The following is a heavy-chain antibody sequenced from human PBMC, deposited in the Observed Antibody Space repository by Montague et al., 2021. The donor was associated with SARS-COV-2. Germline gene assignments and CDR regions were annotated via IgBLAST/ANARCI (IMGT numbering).Heavy chain of an antibody. V-gene: IGHV4-34*01. D-gene: IGHD5-12*01. J-gene: IGHJ4*01. Sequence: SETLSLTCGVSGGSFSPYSWTWMRQPPGKGLEWIGENNFKGITNYTPSLKSRVTISGDTSKRQFSLMPKSVTATDTALYYCPLAWGSGYCPLWGQGTLVIVSS. CDR3: PLAWGSGYCPL. CDR1: GGSFSPYS. CDR2: NNFKGIT.